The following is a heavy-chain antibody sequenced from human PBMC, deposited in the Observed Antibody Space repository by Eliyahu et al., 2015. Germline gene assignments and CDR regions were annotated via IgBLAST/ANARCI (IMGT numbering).Heavy chain of an antibody. J-gene: IGHJ4*02. V-gene: IGHV2-5*02. CDR3: ALYRSGWEYFDY. D-gene: IGHD6-19*01. Sequence: QITLKESGPTLVKPTQTLTLTCTFSGFSLSTSGVGVGWIRQPPGKALEWLALIYWDDDKRYSPSLKTRLTITKDTSKNQVVLTMTNMDPVDTATYYCALYRSGWEYFDYWGQGTLVTVSS. CDR2: IYWDDDK. CDR1: GFSLSTSGVG.